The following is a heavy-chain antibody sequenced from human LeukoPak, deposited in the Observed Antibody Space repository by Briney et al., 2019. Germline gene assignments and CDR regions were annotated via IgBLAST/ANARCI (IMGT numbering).Heavy chain of an antibody. J-gene: IGHJ4*02. Sequence: GGSLRLSCAASGFTFSSYWMSWVRQAPGKGLEWVANIKQDGSEKYYVDSVKGRFTISRDNAKNSLYLQMNRLRAEDTAVYYCARGGSSWPFDYWGQGTLVTVSS. V-gene: IGHV3-7*01. D-gene: IGHD6-13*01. CDR3: ARGGSSWPFDY. CDR2: IKQDGSEK. CDR1: GFTFSSYW.